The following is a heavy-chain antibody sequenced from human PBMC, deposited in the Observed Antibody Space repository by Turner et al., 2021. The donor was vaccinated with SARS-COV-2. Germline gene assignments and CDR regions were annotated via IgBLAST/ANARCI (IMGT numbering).Heavy chain of an antibody. CDR2: SKYDGGNK. CDR3: ARDTQQRN. V-gene: IGHV3-33*05. CDR1: GFRFSTSV. J-gene: IGHJ4*02. Sequence: VQLVESGGGVVQPCMSLRLSCAASGFRFSTSVLHWVRQTPGKGREWVALSKYDGGNKFYADSVKGRFTISRDNAKNRLDLQVNSLSAEDTGVYYCARDTQQRNWGQGVPVTVSS. D-gene: IGHD5-18*01.